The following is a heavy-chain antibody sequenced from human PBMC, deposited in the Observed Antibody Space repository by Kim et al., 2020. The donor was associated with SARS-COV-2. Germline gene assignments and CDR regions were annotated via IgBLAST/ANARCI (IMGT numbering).Heavy chain of an antibody. D-gene: IGHD3-3*02. J-gene: IGHJ6*02. CDR1: GDSVSSDSGS. V-gene: IGHV6-1*01. CDR3: ARDERHSVNHFYGMDV. Sequence: SQTLSLTCAISGDSVSSDSGSWHWIRQSPSRGLEWLGRTYFTSSWNTDYGTSVKGRVTINTDTAKNQFSLQLQSVTPEDTAVYYCARDERHSVNHFYGMDVWGQGITVRVSS. CDR2: TYFTSSWNT.